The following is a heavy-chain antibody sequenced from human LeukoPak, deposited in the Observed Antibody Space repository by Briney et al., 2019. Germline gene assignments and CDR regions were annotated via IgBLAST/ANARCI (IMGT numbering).Heavy chain of an antibody. CDR3: AKGPGATVTTADWYFDL. V-gene: IGHV3-9*01. Sequence: GRSLRLSCAASGFIFDDHAMHWVRQAPGKGLEWVSDISWNSGSIGYADSVKGRFTISRDNAKNSLYLQMNSLRAEDTALYYCAKGPGATVTTADWYFDLWGRGTLLIVSS. J-gene: IGHJ2*01. CDR2: ISWNSGSI. D-gene: IGHD4-17*01. CDR1: GFIFDDHA.